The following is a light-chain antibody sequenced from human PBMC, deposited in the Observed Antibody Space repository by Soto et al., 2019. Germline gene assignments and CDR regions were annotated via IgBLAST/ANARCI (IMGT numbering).Light chain of an antibody. CDR2: AAS. J-gene: IGKJ1*01. Sequence: DIQMTQSPSSLSASVGDRVTITCRASQSITRFLNWYQQKPGKAPKLLIYAASTLQTGVPSRFSGSGSGTDFTLTISSLQPEDFATYYCQHYNSYSEAFGQGTKVDIK. CDR3: QHYNSYSEA. CDR1: QSITRF. V-gene: IGKV1-39*01.